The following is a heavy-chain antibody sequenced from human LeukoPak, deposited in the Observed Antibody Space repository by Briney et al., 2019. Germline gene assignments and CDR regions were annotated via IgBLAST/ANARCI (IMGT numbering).Heavy chain of an antibody. CDR2: IRSKGYGGTA. D-gene: IGHD6-19*01. CDR3: TREGLIAVAGGQY. Sequence: GGSLRLSCTTSGFSFGDYVMSWFRQAPGKGLEWVGFIRSKGYGGTAQYAASVKGRFNISRDDSKSIAYLQMNSLKIEGTAVYYCTREGLIAVAGGQYWGRGTLVIVSS. J-gene: IGHJ4*02. CDR1: GFSFGDYV. V-gene: IGHV3-49*03.